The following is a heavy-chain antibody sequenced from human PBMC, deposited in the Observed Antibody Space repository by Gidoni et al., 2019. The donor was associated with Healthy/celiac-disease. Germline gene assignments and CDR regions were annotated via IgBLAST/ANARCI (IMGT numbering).Heavy chain of an antibody. V-gene: IGHV3-30*04. Sequence: QVQLVASGGGVVQPGRSLRLSCAASGFPFSRYAMHWVRQAPGKGLEWVAVISYDGSNKYYADSVKGRFTIARDNSKNTLYLQMNSLRAEDTAVYYCARDRGSSCRTAGRYWGQGTLVTVSS. CDR3: ARDRGSSCRTAGRY. CDR2: ISYDGSNK. J-gene: IGHJ4*02. CDR1: GFPFSRYA. D-gene: IGHD6-13*01.